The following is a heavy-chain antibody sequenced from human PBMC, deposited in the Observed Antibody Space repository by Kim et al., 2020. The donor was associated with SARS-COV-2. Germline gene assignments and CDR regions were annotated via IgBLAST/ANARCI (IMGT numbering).Heavy chain of an antibody. D-gene: IGHD2-2*01. V-gene: IGHV3-30*18. J-gene: IGHJ6*02. CDR3: AKDFVVVPDAILYYGMDV. Sequence: GGSLRLSCAASGFTFSSYGMHWVRQAPGKGLEWVAVISYDGSNKYYADSVKGRFTISRDNSKNTLYLQMNSLRAEDTAVYYCAKDFVVVPDAILYYGMDVWGQGTTVTVSS. CDR1: GFTFSSYG. CDR2: ISYDGSNK.